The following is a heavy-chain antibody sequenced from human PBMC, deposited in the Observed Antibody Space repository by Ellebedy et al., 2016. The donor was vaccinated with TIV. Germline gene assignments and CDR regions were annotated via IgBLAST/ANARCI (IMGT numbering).Heavy chain of an antibody. J-gene: IGHJ6*02. CDR2: ISDDGNNK. CDR3: AGEYYHGSGSAYGLDV. V-gene: IGHV3-30*15. CDR1: GFTFSTYA. D-gene: IGHD3-10*01. Sequence: GESLKISCAASGFTFSTYAAHWVRQAPGKGLEWVAVISDDGNNKQYADSVKGRFTISRDNSKSTVYLQMSSLRPEDTAVNYCAGEYYHGSGSAYGLDVWGQGTTVTVSS.